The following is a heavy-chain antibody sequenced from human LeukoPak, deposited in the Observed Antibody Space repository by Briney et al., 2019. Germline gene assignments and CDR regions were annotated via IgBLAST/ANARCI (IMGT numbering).Heavy chain of an antibody. CDR1: GGSVDSNYYY. V-gene: IGHV4-39*07. D-gene: IGHD1-26*01. CDR3: AREGTRWADENWFDP. Sequence: PSGTLSLTCSVSGGSVDSNYYYWGWIRQPPGKGLEWIGSISYTGATHYSPSLESRVTISLDTSKNQFSLKLASVTPADTAVYYCAREGTRWADENWFDPWGQGSLVIVSS. CDR2: ISYTGAT. J-gene: IGHJ5*02.